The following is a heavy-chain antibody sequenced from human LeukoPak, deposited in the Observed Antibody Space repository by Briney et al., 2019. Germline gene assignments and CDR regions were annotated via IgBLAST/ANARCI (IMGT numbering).Heavy chain of an antibody. Sequence: ASVKVSCKASGYTFTSYYMHWVRQAPGQGLEWMGIINPSGGSTSYAQKFQGRVTMTRDTSTSTVYMELSSLRSEDTAVYYCARDKVIAAPRDFFDYWGQGTLVTVSS. D-gene: IGHD6-13*01. CDR3: ARDKVIAAPRDFFDY. CDR1: GYTFTSYY. J-gene: IGHJ4*02. CDR2: INPSGGST. V-gene: IGHV1-46*01.